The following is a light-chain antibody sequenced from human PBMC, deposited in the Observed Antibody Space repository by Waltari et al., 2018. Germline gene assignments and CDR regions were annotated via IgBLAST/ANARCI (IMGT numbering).Light chain of an antibody. Sequence: EIVMTQSPATLSVSPGERVTLSCRASQSVRSNLAWYQQKPCQPPRLLIYGASTRATGIPSRFSGSGSGTEFTLTISSLQSEDFAVYYCQQYNIWPPVTFGQGTRLEI. CDR2: GAS. CDR3: QQYNIWPPVT. J-gene: IGKJ5*01. CDR1: QSVRSN. V-gene: IGKV3-15*01.